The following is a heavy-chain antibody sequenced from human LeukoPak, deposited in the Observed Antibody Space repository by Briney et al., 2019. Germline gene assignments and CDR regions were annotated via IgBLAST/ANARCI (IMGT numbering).Heavy chain of an antibody. CDR2: IYYSGTT. D-gene: IGHD3-22*01. CDR1: GVSISSYY. V-gene: IGHV4-59*01. CDR3: ARDANLYYYDSSGYYWSYFDY. J-gene: IGHJ4*02. Sequence: PSETLSLTCTASGVSISSYYWSWLRQPPGKGLEWIGYIYYSGTTNYNPSLKSRVTISVDTSKNQFSLKLSSVTAADTAVYYCARDANLYYYDSSGYYWSYFDYWGQGTLVTVSS.